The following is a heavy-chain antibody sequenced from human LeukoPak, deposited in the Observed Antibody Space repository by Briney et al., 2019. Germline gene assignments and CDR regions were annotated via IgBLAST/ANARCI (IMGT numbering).Heavy chain of an antibody. CDR3: ARGHSGSPFDY. V-gene: IGHV3-64*01. CDR1: GFTFSSYA. D-gene: IGHD1-26*01. J-gene: IGHJ4*02. Sequence: GGSLRLSCAASGFTFSSYAMPWVRQAPGKGLEYVSAISSNGGSTYYANSVKGRFTISRDNSKNTLYLQMGSLRAEDMAVYYCARGHSGSPFDYWGQGTLVTVSS. CDR2: ISSNGGST.